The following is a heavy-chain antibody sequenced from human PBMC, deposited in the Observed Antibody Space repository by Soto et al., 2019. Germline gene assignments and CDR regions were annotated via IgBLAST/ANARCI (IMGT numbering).Heavy chain of an antibody. CDR2: IKQDGSEK. D-gene: IGHD6-13*01. CDR1: GFTFSSYW. CDR3: ARAPVGAAAGTFDY. Sequence: QSVGSLRLSCAASGFTFSSYWMSWVRQAPGKGLEWVANIKQDGSEKYYVDSVKGRFTISRDNAKNSLYLQMNSLRAEDTAVYYCARAPVGAAAGTFDYWGQGTLVTVSS. V-gene: IGHV3-7*03. J-gene: IGHJ4*02.